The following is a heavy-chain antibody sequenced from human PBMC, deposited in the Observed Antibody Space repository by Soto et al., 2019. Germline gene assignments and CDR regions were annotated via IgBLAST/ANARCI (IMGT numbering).Heavy chain of an antibody. CDR3: AHRQGVVTAEYFDL. CDR2: IYWDDDK. V-gene: IGHV2-5*02. D-gene: IGHD2-21*02. J-gene: IGHJ2*01. Sequence: QITLKESGPTLVKPTQTLTLTCTFSGFSLSTSGVGVGWNRQPPGKALEWLALIYWDDDKRYSPSLKSRLTITKDTSKNQVVLTMTNMDPVDTATYYCAHRQGVVTAEYFDLWGRGTLVTVSS. CDR1: GFSLSTSGVG.